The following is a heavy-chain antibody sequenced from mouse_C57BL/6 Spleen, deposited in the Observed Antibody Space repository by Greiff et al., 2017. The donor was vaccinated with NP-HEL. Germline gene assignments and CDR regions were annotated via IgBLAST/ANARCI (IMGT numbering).Heavy chain of an antibody. J-gene: IGHJ2*01. CDR1: GYTFTDYN. Sequence: VQLKESGPELVKPGASVKIPCKASGYTFTDYNMDWVKQSHGKSLEWIGDINPNNGGTIYNQKFKGKATLTVDKSSSTAYMELRSLTSEDTAVYYCAREMNPGYFDDWGQGTTLTVSS. CDR3: AREMNPGYFDD. D-gene: IGHD4-1*01. CDR2: INPNNGGT. V-gene: IGHV1-18*01.